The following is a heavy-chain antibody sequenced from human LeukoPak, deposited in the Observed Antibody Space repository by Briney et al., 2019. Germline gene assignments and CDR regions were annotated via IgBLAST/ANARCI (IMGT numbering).Heavy chain of an antibody. CDR2: IWYDGSNK. V-gene: IGHV3-33*01. CDR1: GFTFSSYG. D-gene: IGHD4-17*01. J-gene: IGHJ6*02. CDR3: AREGTVTTRYYYYYGMDV. Sequence: GGSLRLSCAASGFTFSSYGMHWVRQAPGKGLEWVAVIWYDGSNKYYADSVKGRFTISRDNSKSTLYLQMNSLRAEDTAVYYCAREGTVTTRYYYYYGMDVWGQGTTVTVSS.